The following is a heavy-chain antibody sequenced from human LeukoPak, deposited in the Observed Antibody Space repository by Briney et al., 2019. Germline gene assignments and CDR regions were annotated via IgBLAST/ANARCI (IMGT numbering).Heavy chain of an antibody. CDR2: ISWDGTST. J-gene: IGHJ4*02. Sequence: GGSLRLSCAASGFTFSSYGMHWVRQAPGKGLEWVSLISWDGTSTYYEDSVKGRFTISRDNSKNSLYLQMNSLRTEDTALYYCAKGYSSAWYPCLDYWGQGTLVTVSS. CDR1: GFTFSSYG. D-gene: IGHD6-13*01. CDR3: AKGYSSAWYPCLDY. V-gene: IGHV3-43*01.